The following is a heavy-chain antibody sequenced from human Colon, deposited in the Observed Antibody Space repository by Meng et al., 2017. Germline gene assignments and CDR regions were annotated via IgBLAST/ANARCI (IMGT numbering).Heavy chain of an antibody. Sequence: QVQLVQSGAEVMKPGASVKVSCKASAYTFTSYAMNWVRQAPGQGLEWMGWINTYTGNPTYAQGFTGRFVFSLDTSVSAAYLQISSLKAEDTAVYYCATIAAAGIAYWGQGTLVTVSS. D-gene: IGHD6-13*01. CDR2: INTYTGNP. CDR1: AYTFTSYA. CDR3: ATIAAAGIAY. J-gene: IGHJ4*02. V-gene: IGHV7-4-1*02.